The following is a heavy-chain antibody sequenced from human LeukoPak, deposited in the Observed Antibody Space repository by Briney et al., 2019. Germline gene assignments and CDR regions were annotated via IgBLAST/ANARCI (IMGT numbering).Heavy chain of an antibody. CDR1: GSSFTSYW. CDR3: ARARQQLVPYYYYYYYMDV. J-gene: IGHJ6*03. CDR2: IYPGDSDT. V-gene: IGHV5-51*01. D-gene: IGHD6-13*01. Sequence: GXSLQISCQGSGSSFTSYWIGWVRQLPGKGLEWMGIIYPGDSDTRYSPSFQGQVTISADKSISTAYLQWSSLKASDTAMYYCARARQQLVPYYYYYYYMDVWGKGTTVTVSS.